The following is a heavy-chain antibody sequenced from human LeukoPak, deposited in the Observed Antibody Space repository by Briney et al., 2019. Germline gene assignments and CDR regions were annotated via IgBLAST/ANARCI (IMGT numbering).Heavy chain of an antibody. J-gene: IGHJ3*02. CDR2: IYHSGST. D-gene: IGHD3-3*01. CDR3: ARRDLAYYDFWSGYYSSDAFDI. Sequence: PSQTLSLTCTVSGGSISSGSYYWSWIRQPAGKGLEWIGSIYHSGSTYYNPSLKSRVTISVDTSKNQFSLKLSSVTAADTAVYYCARRDLAYYDFWSGYYSSDAFDIWGQGTMVTVSS. CDR1: GGSISSGSYY. V-gene: IGHV4-61*02.